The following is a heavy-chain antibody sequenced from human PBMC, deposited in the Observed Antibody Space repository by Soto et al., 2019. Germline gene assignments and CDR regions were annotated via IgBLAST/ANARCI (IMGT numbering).Heavy chain of an antibody. CDR1: GFTFSNAW. CDR3: TTDLGDFDPLDV. V-gene: IGHV3-15*01. CDR2: IKSKTDGGTT. D-gene: IGHD2-21*02. J-gene: IGHJ6*02. Sequence: PGGSLRLSCAASGFTFSNAWMSWVRQAPGKGLEWVGRIKSKTDGGTTDYAAPVKGRFTISRDDSKNTLYLQMNSLKTEDTAVYYRTTDLGDFDPLDVWGQGTTVTVSS.